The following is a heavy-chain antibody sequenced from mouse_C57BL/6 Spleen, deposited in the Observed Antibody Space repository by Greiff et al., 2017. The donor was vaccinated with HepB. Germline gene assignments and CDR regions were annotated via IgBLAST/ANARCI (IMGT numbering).Heavy chain of an antibody. J-gene: IGHJ2*01. CDR2: IHPNSGST. CDR3: ARFPFIYYDYDVSY. CDR1: GYTFTSYW. D-gene: IGHD2-4*01. V-gene: IGHV1-64*01. Sequence: VQLQQPGAELVKPGASVKLSCKASGYTFTSYWMHWVKQRPGQGLEWIGMIHPNSGSTNYNEKFKSKATLTVDKSSSTAYMQLSSLTSEDSAVYYCARFPFIYYDYDVSYWGQGTTLTVSS.